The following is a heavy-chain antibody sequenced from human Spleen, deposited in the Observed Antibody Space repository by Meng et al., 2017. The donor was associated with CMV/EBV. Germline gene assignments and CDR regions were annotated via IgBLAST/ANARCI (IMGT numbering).Heavy chain of an antibody. Sequence: TFSDAWMSWVRQAPGKGLEWVGRIKSKTDDGTTDYAAPVKGRFTISRDDSKNTLYLEMINLKIADTAVYYCSTALYDFWSGYSGYFDSWGQGTLVTVSS. D-gene: IGHD3-3*01. CDR1: TFSDAW. J-gene: IGHJ4*02. CDR2: IKSKTDDGTT. V-gene: IGHV3-15*01. CDR3: STALYDFWSGYSGYFDS.